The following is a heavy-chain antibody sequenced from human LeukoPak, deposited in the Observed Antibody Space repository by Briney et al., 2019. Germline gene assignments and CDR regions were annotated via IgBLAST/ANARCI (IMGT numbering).Heavy chain of an antibody. CDR2: IWFDGSNK. CDR1: GFSFSSYA. V-gene: IGHV3-33*08. CDR3: ARDRDWGCSYCSY. Sequence: PGGSLRLSCAASGFSFSSYAMHWVRQAPGKGLEWVAVIWFDGSNKYYADSVKGRFTISRDNSKNTLYLQMNSLRAEDTAVYYCARDRDWGCSYCSYWGQGTLVTVSS. J-gene: IGHJ4*02. D-gene: IGHD7-27*01.